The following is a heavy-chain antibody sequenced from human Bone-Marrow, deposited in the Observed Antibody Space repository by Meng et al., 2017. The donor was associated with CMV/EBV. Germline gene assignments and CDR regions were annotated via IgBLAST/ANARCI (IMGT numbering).Heavy chain of an antibody. CDR2: ISSSSSYI. D-gene: IGHD2-2*01. V-gene: IGHV3-21*01. J-gene: IGHJ3*02. CDR1: GFTFSSYS. CDR3: ARDCSSTSCCI. Sequence: GASLKISCAASGFTFSSYSMNWVRQAPGKGLEWVSSISSSSSYIYYADSVKGRFTISRDNAKNSLYLQMNSLRAEDTAVYYCARDCSSTSCCIWGQGTMVTVPS.